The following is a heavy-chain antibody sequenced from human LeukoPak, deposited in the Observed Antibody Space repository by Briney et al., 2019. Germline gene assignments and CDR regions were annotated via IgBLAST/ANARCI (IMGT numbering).Heavy chain of an antibody. V-gene: IGHV4-39*01. D-gene: IGHD2-2*02. J-gene: IGHJ1*01. Sequence: SETLSLTWAVSGDSINRGYYYWGWVRQPPGKGLEWIATIYQSGTPYYNPSLRGRVTIFLDTSHNQFSLSLSSVTTADTAVYYCAQHGQYPFRPEFFQHWGRGTLVSVSS. CDR1: GDSINRGYYY. CDR3: AQHGQYPFRPEFFQH. CDR2: IYQSGTP.